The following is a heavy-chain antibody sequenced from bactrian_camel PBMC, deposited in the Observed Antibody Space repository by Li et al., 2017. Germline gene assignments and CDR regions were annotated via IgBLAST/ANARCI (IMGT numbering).Heavy chain of an antibody. CDR3: AADRNLIAAMNWC. J-gene: IGHJ4*01. D-gene: IGHD4*01. Sequence: HVQLVESGGGSVQDGGSLRLSCVVSDFTTTTNCMGWFRQAAGKEREGVGYIDSDGVPDYADSVKGRFTISRDYAKNTLYLQMNSLKPEDTAVYYCAADRNLIAAMNWCWGQGTQVTVS. CDR1: DFTTTTNC. CDR2: IDSDGVP. V-gene: IGHV3S53*01.